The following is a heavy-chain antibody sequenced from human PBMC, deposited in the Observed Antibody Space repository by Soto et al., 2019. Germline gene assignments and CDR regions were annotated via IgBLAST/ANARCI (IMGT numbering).Heavy chain of an antibody. V-gene: IGHV3-15*07. Sequence: GGSLRLSCAASGFIFSNAWINWVRQAPGKGLEWVGRVKSKNDGGTTDFAAPVRGRFAISRDDSKNMVYLEMNSLQTEDTAIYYCTTYSYIPPLIVRFDYWGHGTLVTVSS. J-gene: IGHJ4*01. CDR3: TTYSYIPPLIVRFDY. D-gene: IGHD3-9*01. CDR2: VKSKNDGGTT. CDR1: GFIFSNAW.